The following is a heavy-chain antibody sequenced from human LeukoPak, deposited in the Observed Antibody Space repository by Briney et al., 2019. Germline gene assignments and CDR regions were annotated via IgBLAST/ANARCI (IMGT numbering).Heavy chain of an antibody. V-gene: IGHV4-4*07. J-gene: IGHJ5*02. D-gene: IGHD2/OR15-2a*01. Sequence: SETLSLTCIVSGGXTGSHYCSWIRQPAGKGLEWIGRISSSGTTHYNPSLGSRVTMSVDTSNNYFSLRLSSVSAADTAVYYCARDFYASGFYFWFDPWGQGILVTVSS. CDR2: ISSSGTT. CDR1: GGXTGSHY. CDR3: ARDFYASGFYFWFDP.